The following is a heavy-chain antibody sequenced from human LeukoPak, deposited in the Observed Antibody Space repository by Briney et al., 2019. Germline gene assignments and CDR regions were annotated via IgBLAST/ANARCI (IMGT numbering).Heavy chain of an antibody. CDR3: ARQSMTTVTDDY. V-gene: IGHV4-39*01. Sequence: PSETLSLTCTVSGGSISSISYYWGWIRQPPGKGLEWIGSIYYSGSTYCNPSLKSRVTISVDTSKNQFSLKLSSVTAADTAVYYCARQSMTTVTDDYWGQGTLVTVSS. CDR2: IYYSGST. J-gene: IGHJ4*02. CDR1: GGSISSISYY. D-gene: IGHD4-11*01.